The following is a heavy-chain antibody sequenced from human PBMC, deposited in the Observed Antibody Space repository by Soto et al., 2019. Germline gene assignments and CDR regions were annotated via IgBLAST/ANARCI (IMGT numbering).Heavy chain of an antibody. V-gene: IGHV3-23*01. Sequence: GGSLRLSCAASGFTFSSYAMSWVRQAPGKGLEWVSAISGSGGSTYYADSVKGRFTISRDNSKNTLYLQMNSLRAEDTAVYYCAKRPLYSGGLSPQQWGQGTLVTVSS. CDR2: ISGSGGST. CDR1: GFTFSSYA. D-gene: IGHD1-26*01. J-gene: IGHJ1*01. CDR3: AKRPLYSGGLSPQQ.